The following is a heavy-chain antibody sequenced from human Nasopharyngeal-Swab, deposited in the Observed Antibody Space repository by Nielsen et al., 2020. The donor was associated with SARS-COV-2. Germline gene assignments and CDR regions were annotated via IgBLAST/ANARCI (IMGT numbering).Heavy chain of an antibody. D-gene: IGHD6-19*01. J-gene: IGHJ4*02. CDR3: ARDESVIGSGWSYFDY. CDR2: ISGSGGST. CDR1: GFTFSSYA. V-gene: IGHV3-23*01. Sequence: GGSLRLSCAASGFTFSSYAMTWVRQAPGKGLEWVSAISGSGGSTYYADSVKGRFTISRDNSKNTLYLQMNSLRAEDTAVYYCARDESVIGSGWSYFDYWGQGTLVTVSS.